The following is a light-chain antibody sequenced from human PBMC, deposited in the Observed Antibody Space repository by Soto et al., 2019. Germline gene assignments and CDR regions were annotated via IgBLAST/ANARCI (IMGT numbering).Light chain of an antibody. CDR1: SSDIGASNS. Sequence: QSVLTQPPSASGSPGQSVTISCAGSSSDIGASNSVSWYQQHPGKAPKLLISEVTKRPSGVPDRFSGSKSGNTASLTVSGLQADDEADYYCGSKAGSQRHVVFGGGTKVTVL. J-gene: IGLJ2*01. CDR2: EVT. V-gene: IGLV2-8*01. CDR3: GSKAGSQRHVV.